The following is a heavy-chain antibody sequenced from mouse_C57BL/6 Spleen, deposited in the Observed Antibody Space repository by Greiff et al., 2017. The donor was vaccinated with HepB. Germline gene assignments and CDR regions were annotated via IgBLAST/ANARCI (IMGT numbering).Heavy chain of an antibody. CDR2: INPGSGGT. J-gene: IGHJ2*01. D-gene: IGHD1-1*01. CDR3: AKGGYYGSNDY. V-gene: IGHV1-54*01. Sequence: QVQLQQSGAELVRPGTSVKVSCKASGYAFPNYLIEWVKQRPGQGLEWIGVINPGSGGTNYNEKFEGKATLTADKSSSTAYMQLSSLTSEDSAVYFCAKGGYYGSNDYWGQGTTLTVSS. CDR1: GYAFPNYL.